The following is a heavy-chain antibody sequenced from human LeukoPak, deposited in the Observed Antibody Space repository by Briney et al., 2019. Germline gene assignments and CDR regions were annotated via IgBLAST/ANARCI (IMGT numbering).Heavy chain of an antibody. CDR2: ISGSGVST. CDR3: AKEYGYTSGEFDY. CDR1: RFDFSTQW. J-gene: IGHJ4*02. D-gene: IGHD5-18*01. V-gene: IGHV3-23*01. Sequence: GGSLRLSCAASRFDFSTQWMSWVRQAPGKGLEWVSAISGSGVSTYYADSVKGRFTISRDNSKNTLYLQMNSLRAEDTAVYYCAKEYGYTSGEFDYWSQGTLVTVSS.